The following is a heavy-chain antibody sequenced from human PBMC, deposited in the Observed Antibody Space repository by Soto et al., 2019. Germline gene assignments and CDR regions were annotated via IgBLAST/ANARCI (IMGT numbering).Heavy chain of an antibody. CDR3: AKAREPIAMAGIGFDY. CDR2: ISGSGGST. V-gene: IGHV3-23*01. Sequence: GGSLRLSCAASGFTFSSYAMSWVRQAPGKGLEWVSAISGSGGSTYYADSVKGRFTISRDNSKNALYLQMNSLRAEDTAVYYCAKAREPIAMAGIGFDYWGQGTLVTVSS. J-gene: IGHJ4*02. CDR1: GFTFSSYA. D-gene: IGHD6-19*01.